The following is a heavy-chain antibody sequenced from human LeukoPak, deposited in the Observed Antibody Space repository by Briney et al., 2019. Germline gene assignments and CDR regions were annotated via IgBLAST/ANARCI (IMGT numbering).Heavy chain of an antibody. D-gene: IGHD3-10*02. CDR2: FIQSDKS. J-gene: IGHJ4*02. V-gene: IGHV4-38-2*02. Sequence: PSESLSLTCSISGHSTTRGYYWAWFRQSPGKGPEWIATFIQSDKSFYNASLESRVIMSLDTSKSQFSLNLTSVTAADTAVYYCARVLPVPYLLDSWGQGTHVSVS. CDR1: GHSTTRGYY. CDR3: ARVLPVPYLLDS.